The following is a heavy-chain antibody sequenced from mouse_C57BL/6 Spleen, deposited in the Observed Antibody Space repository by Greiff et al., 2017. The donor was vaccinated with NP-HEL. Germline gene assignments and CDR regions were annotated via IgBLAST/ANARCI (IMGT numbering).Heavy chain of an antibody. CDR3: ARYERNY. CDR2: IYPGSGST. D-gene: IGHD2-3*01. V-gene: IGHV1-55*01. Sequence: QVQLKESGAELVKPGASVKMSCKASGYTFTSYWITWVKQRPGQGLEWIGDIYPGSGSTNYNEKFKSKATLTVDTSSSTAYMQLSSLTSEDSAVYYCARYERNYWGQGTTLTVSS. CDR1: GYTFTSYW. J-gene: IGHJ2*01.